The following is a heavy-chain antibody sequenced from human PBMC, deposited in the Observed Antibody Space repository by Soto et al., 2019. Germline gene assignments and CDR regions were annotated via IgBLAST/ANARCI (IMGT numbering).Heavy chain of an antibody. D-gene: IGHD1-1*01. J-gene: IGHJ4*02. Sequence: QITLKESGPTLVKPTQTLTLTCTFSGFSFTTSGVGVTWIRQPPGKALEWLALIYWSDDKRYNPSLSNRLTITKDTSKNQVVLTMTNMDPVDTGTYYCARSVGAIGTTLYSDYWGQGTLVTVSS. CDR1: GFSFTTSGVG. CDR3: ARSVGAIGTTLYSDY. CDR2: IYWSDDK. V-gene: IGHV2-5*01.